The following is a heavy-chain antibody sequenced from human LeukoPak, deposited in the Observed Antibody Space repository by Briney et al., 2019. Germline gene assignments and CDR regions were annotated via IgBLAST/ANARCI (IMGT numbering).Heavy chain of an antibody. V-gene: IGHV4-38-2*02. J-gene: IGHJ4*02. Sequence: SETLSLTCTVSGYSISSGYYWGWIRQPPGKGLEWIGSIYHSGSTYYNPSLKSRVTISVDTSKNQFSLKLSSVTAADTAVYYCARAEVGAAFDYWGQGTLVTVSS. CDR2: IYHSGST. CDR3: ARAEVGAAFDY. D-gene: IGHD1-26*01. CDR1: GYSISSGYY.